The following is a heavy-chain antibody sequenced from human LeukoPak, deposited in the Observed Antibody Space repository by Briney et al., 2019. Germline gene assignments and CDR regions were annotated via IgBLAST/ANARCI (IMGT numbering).Heavy chain of an antibody. CDR1: GYDFSSKW. Sequence: GESLKISCKTSGYDFSSKWIGWVRQMPGKGLEWMGIIYPTDSITRYSPSFQGHVTMSVDTPINTAYLQWTSLKPSDTAIYYCARLAPDYADYWFDPWGQGTLVTVSS. CDR2: IYPTDSIT. V-gene: IGHV5-51*01. J-gene: IGHJ5*02. CDR3: ARLAPDYADYWFDP. D-gene: IGHD4-17*01.